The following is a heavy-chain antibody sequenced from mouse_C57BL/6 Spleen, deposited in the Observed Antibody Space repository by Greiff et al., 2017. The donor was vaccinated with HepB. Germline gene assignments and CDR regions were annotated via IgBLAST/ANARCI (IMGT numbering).Heavy chain of an antibody. D-gene: IGHD2-5*01. V-gene: IGHV1-82*01. CDR2: IYPGDGDT. Sequence: VQRVESGPELVKPGASVKISCKASGYAFSSSWMNWVKQRPGKGLEWIGRIYPGDGDTNYNGKFKGKATLTADKSSSTAYMQLSSLTSEDSAVYFCARTYYSKGDAMDYWGQGTSVTVSS. CDR1: GYAFSSSW. J-gene: IGHJ4*01. CDR3: ARTYYSKGDAMDY.